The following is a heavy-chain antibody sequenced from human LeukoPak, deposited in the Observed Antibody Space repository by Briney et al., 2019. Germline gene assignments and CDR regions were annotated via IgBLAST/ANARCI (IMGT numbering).Heavy chain of an antibody. CDR2: INPNSGGT. J-gene: IGHJ4*02. CDR3: ARLVYSNIPSFDY. Sequence: GASVKVSCKASGYTFTGYYMHWVRQAPGQGLEWMGWINPNSGGTNYAQKFQGRVTMTRDTSTSTAYMELSRLRSDDTAVYYCARLVYSNIPSFDYWGQGTLVTVSS. V-gene: IGHV1-2*02. CDR1: GYTFTGYY. D-gene: IGHD4-11*01.